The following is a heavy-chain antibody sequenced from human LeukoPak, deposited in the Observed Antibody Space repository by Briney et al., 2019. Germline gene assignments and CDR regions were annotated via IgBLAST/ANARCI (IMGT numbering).Heavy chain of an antibody. CDR1: GFTFSSYW. V-gene: IGHV3-74*01. J-gene: IGHJ6*02. CDR3: ARALRIAAAGTDYYYYGMDV. CDR2: INSDERST. Sequence: PGGSLRLSCAASGFTFSSYWMQWVRQAPGKGLVWVSRINSDERSTRYADSVKGRFTISRDNAKNPLSLQMNSLRAEDTAVYYCARALRIAAAGTDYYYYGMDVWGQGTTVTVSS. D-gene: IGHD6-13*01.